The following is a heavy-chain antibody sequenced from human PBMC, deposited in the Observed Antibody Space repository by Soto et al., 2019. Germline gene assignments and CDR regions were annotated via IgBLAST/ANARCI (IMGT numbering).Heavy chain of an antibody. CDR1: VYTFASSG. V-gene: IGHV1-18*01. CDR2: ISAYNGNT. Sequence: SQKVACKAAVYTFASSGISWMRHAPGQGLEWMGWISAYNGNTNYAQKLQGRVTMTTDTSTRTAYMELRSLRSDDTAVYYCARDHDYGGFLDHWGQGTLVTVSA. D-gene: IGHD4-17*01. J-gene: IGHJ4*02. CDR3: ARDHDYGGFLDH.